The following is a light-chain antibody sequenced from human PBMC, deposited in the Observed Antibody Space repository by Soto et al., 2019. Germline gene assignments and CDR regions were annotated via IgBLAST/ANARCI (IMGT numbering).Light chain of an antibody. J-gene: IGKJ1*01. V-gene: IGKV3-20*01. CDR3: QQYGRSPTT. Sequence: ELVLTQSPGTLSLSPGERATLSCRASQSVSNNYLAWYQQKPGQAPRLLIYGASSRATGIPDRFSGSGSGTDFTLTISRLEPEDFAVYYCQQYGRSPTTFGQGTKVDIK. CDR2: GAS. CDR1: QSVSNNY.